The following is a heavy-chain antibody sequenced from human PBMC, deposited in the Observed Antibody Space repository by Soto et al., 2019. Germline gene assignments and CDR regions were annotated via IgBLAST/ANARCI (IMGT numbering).Heavy chain of an antibody. D-gene: IGHD3-16*02. V-gene: IGHV1-58*01. J-gene: IGHJ3*02. Sequence: QMQLVQSGPEVKKPGTSVKVSCKTSGFTFTSSAVQGVRQARGQRLEWIGWIVVGGGNTQRFQERVTITRDVSTRTVYMELSSLRSDDTAVYYGAADRRALSAFGAFDIWGQGTMVTVSS. CDR2: IVVGGGN. CDR1: GFTFTSSA. CDR3: AADRRALSAFGAFDI.